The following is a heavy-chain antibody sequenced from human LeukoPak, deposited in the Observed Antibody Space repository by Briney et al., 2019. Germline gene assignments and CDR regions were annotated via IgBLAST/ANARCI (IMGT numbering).Heavy chain of an antibody. CDR2: IRYDGSNK. CDR3: AKSAYYYDSSGYYYYYYYMDV. D-gene: IGHD3-22*01. CDR1: GFTFSSYG. Sequence: PGGSLRLSCAASGFTFSSYGTHWVRQAPGKGLEWVAFIRYDGSNKYYADSVKGQFTISRDNSKNTLYLQMNSLRAEDTAVYYCAKSAYYYDSSGYYYYYYYMDVWGKGTTVTVSS. J-gene: IGHJ6*03. V-gene: IGHV3-30*02.